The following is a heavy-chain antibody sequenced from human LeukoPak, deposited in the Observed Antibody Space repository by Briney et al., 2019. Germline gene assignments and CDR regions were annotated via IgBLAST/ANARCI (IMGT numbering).Heavy chain of an antibody. V-gene: IGHV3-53*01. CDR3: ARGSGYSGYDPFDY. J-gene: IGHJ4*02. CDR2: IYSGGDT. D-gene: IGHD5-12*01. Sequence: SFIYSGGDTYYADSVKGRFTISRDNSKNTLYLQMNTLRAEDTAVYYCARGSGYSGYDPFDYWRQGTLVTVSS.